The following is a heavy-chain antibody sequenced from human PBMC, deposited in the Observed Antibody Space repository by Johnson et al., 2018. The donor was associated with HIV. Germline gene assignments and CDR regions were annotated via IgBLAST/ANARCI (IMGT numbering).Heavy chain of an antibody. Sequence: QVQLVESGGGLIQPGGSLRLSCAASGFTVSSNYMSWVRQAPGKGLEWVAVISYDGSNRYYADSVKGRFTISRDNSKNTLYLQMNSLRAEDTAVYYCARDRSLWFREVWPRDAFDMWGQGTKITVSS. CDR2: ISYDGSNR. V-gene: IGHV3-30-3*01. J-gene: IGHJ3*02. CDR1: GFTVSSNY. D-gene: IGHD3-10*01. CDR3: ARDRSLWFREVWPRDAFDM.